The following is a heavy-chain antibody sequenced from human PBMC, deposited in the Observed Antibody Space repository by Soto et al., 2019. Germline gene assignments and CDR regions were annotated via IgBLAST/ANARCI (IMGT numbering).Heavy chain of an antibody. V-gene: IGHV1-46*03. Sequence: GASVKVSCKASGYTFTSYYMHWVRQAPGQGLEWMGIINPSGGSTSYAQKFQGRVTMTRDTSTSTVYMELSSLRSEDTAVYYCATYRAYYYDSSGYWAPGWFASWGQGTLVPVS. J-gene: IGHJ5*01. D-gene: IGHD3-22*01. CDR3: ATYRAYYYDSSGYWAPGWFAS. CDR1: GYTFTSYY. CDR2: INPSGGST.